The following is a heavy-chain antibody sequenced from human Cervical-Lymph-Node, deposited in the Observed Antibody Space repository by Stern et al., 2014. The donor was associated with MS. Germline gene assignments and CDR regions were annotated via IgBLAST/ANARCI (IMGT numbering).Heavy chain of an antibody. D-gene: IGHD6-19*01. CDR2: ISYDGSNK. J-gene: IGHJ4*02. Sequence: VQLVESGGGVVQPGRSLRLSCAASGFTFSSYAMHWVRRAPGKGLEWVAVISYDGSNKYYADSVKGRFTISRDNSKNTLYLQMNSLRAEDTAVYYCARGSPGIAVAGTEIDYWGEGTLVTVSS. V-gene: IGHV3-30-3*01. CDR3: ARGSPGIAVAGTEIDY. CDR1: GFTFSSYA.